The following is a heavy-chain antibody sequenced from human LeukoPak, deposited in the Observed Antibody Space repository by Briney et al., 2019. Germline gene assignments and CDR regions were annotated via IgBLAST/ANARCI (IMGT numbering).Heavy chain of an antibody. J-gene: IGHJ4*02. CDR1: GGSISSYY. D-gene: IGHD2-2*01. CDR3: ARDRCSSTSCYADH. Sequence: PSETLPLTCTVSGGSISSYYWSWIRQPAGKGLEWIGRIYTSGSTNYNPSLKSRVTMSVDTSKNQFSLKLSSVTAADTAVYYCARDRCSSTSCYADHWGQGTLVTVSS. V-gene: IGHV4-4*07. CDR2: IYTSGST.